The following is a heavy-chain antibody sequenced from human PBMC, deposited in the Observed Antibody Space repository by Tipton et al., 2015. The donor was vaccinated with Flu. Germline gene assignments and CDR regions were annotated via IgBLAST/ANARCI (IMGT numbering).Heavy chain of an antibody. CDR2: IYYSGST. Sequence: TLSLTCTVSGGSISSYYWSWIRQPPGKGLEWIGYIYYSGSTNYNPSLKSRVTISVDTSKNQFSLKLSSVTAADTAVYYCARGGTVRNGMDVWGQGTTVTVS. CDR3: ARGGTVRNGMDV. V-gene: IGHV4-59*01. J-gene: IGHJ6*02. CDR1: GGSISSYY. D-gene: IGHD4-11*01.